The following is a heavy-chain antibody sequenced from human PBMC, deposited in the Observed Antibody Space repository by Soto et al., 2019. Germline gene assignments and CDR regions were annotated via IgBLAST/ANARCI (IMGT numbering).Heavy chain of an antibody. CDR1: GYSFTSYW. V-gene: IGHV5-51*01. J-gene: IGHJ6*02. Sequence: PGESLKISCKGSGYSFTSYWIGWVRQMPGKGLEWMGIIYPGDSDTRYSPSFQGQVTISADKSISTAYLQWSSLKASDTAMYYCARHTRGSGSYYGYGMDVWGQGTTVTVS. CDR3: ARHTRGSGSYYGYGMDV. D-gene: IGHD3-10*01. CDR2: IYPGDSDT.